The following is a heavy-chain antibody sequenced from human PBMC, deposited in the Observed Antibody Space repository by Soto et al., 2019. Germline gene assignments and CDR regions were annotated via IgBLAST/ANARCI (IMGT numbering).Heavy chain of an antibody. J-gene: IGHJ6*02. CDR2: IGTAGDT. CDR1: GFTFSSYD. Sequence: GGSLRLSCAASGFTFSSYDMHWVRQATGIGLEWVSAIGTAGDTYYPGSVKGRFTISRENAKNSLYLQMNSLRAGDTAVYYCARAGNYPYYYYYGMDVWGQGTTVTVSS. V-gene: IGHV3-13*01. CDR3: ARAGNYPYYYYYGMDV. D-gene: IGHD4-4*01.